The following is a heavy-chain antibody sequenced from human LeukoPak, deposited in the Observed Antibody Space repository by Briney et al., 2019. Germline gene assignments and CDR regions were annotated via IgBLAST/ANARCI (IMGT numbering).Heavy chain of an antibody. CDR3: AGTGIVGATTFPY. J-gene: IGHJ4*02. CDR1: GGSISSYY. D-gene: IGHD1-26*01. CDR2: IYYSGST. V-gene: IGHV4-59*01. Sequence: PSETLSLTCTVSGGSISSYYWSWIRQPPGKGLEWIGYIYYSGSTNYNPSLKSRVTISVDTSKNQFSLKLSSVTAADTAVYYCAGTGIVGATTFPYWGQGTLVTVSS.